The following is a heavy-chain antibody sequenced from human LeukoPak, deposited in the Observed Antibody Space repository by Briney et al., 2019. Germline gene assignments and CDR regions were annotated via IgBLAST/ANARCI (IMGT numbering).Heavy chain of an antibody. Sequence: SETLSLTCTVSGGSISSYYWSWIRQPPGKGLEWIGYIYYSGSTNYNPSLKSRVTISVDTSKNQFSLKLSSVTAADTAVYHCARQITTYAFDIWGQGTMVTVSS. D-gene: IGHD3-3*01. CDR1: GGSISSYY. CDR3: ARQITTYAFDI. J-gene: IGHJ3*02. CDR2: IYYSGST. V-gene: IGHV4-59*01.